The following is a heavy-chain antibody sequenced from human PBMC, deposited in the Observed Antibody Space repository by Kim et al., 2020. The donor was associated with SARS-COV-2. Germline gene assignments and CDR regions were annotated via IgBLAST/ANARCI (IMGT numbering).Heavy chain of an antibody. V-gene: IGHV1-69*13. CDR2: IIPMFGTV. CDR1: RDIFRSYA. Sequence: SVKVSCKASRDIFRSYAITWVRQAPGQGLEWMGGIIPMFGTVHYAQTFQGRVTITADESTGTAYMELSSLRFEDTAVYYCAREGQGDYSMYSWFDPWGQGTLVTVSS. CDR3: AREGQGDYSMYSWFDP. J-gene: IGHJ5*02. D-gene: IGHD4-17*01.